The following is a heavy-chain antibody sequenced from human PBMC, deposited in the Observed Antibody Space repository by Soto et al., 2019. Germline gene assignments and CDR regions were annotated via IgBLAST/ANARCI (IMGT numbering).Heavy chain of an antibody. D-gene: IGHD3-10*01. CDR2: INHSGAT. Sequence: SQTLPRTCIASRGTVTGASYYQSWIRQPPVKGLVWIGNINHSGATNYIPSLKTRALISVDRSKKQVSLKLTSLTSADTAVYYCARGLDFYGSGSPDLNGYWGQGSPVTVSS. CDR3: ARGLDFYGSGSPDLNGY. J-gene: IGHJ4*02. V-gene: IGHV4-61*01. CDR1: RGTVTGASYY.